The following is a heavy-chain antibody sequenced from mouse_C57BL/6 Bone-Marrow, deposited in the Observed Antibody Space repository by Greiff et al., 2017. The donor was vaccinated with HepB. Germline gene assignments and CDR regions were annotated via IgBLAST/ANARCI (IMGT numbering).Heavy chain of an antibody. J-gene: IGHJ4*01. D-gene: IGHD2-3*01. CDR3: ARALYDGFPYAMDY. CDR2: ISYDGSN. Sequence: VQLKESGPGLVKPSQSLSLTCSVTGYSITSGYYWNWIRQFPGNKLEWMGYISYDGSNNYNPSLKNRISITRDTSKNQFFLKLNSVTTEDTATYYCARALYDGFPYAMDYWGQGTSVTVSS. V-gene: IGHV3-6*01. CDR1: GYSITSGYY.